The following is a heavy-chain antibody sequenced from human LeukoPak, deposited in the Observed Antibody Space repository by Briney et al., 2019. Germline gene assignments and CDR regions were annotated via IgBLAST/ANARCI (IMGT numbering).Heavy chain of an antibody. V-gene: IGHV3-15*01. Sequence: PGGSLRLSCAASGFTFSNYWMSWVRQPPGKGLEWVGRIKSKTDGGTTDYAEPVKGRFTISRDDSKNTLCLQMNFLKTEDTALYYCAAVSVDYGDSSFDFWGQGTLVTVSS. CDR2: IKSKTDGGTT. D-gene: IGHD4-17*01. CDR1: GFTFSNYW. CDR3: AAVSVDYGDSSFDF. J-gene: IGHJ4*02.